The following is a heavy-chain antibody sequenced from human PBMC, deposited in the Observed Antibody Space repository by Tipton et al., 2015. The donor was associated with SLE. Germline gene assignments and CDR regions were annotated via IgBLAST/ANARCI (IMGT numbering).Heavy chain of an antibody. J-gene: IGHJ4*02. Sequence: GSLRLSCAASGFSFSNYWMSWVRQAPGKGLEWVANIKQDGNEKYYVDSVKGRFTISRDNAKNTLDLQMGSLRAEDTAVYYCARDGLRGIGKFFDYWGQGTLVTVSS. CDR1: GFSFSNYW. CDR2: IKQDGNEK. V-gene: IGHV3-7*01. CDR3: ARDGLRGIGKFFDY. D-gene: IGHD3/OR15-3a*01.